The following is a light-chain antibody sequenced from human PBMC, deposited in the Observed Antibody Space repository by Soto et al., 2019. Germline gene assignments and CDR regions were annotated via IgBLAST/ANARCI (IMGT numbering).Light chain of an antibody. Sequence: EIQMTQSPSTLSASVGDRVTITCRASQSINSWLAWYQQKPGKAPKLLIYKASTLESGVPSRFSGSGSGTEFTLTISSLQPDDFATYYCQQYNNWYTFGQGTKLEIK. J-gene: IGKJ2*01. V-gene: IGKV1-5*03. CDR2: KAS. CDR1: QSINSW. CDR3: QQYNNWYT.